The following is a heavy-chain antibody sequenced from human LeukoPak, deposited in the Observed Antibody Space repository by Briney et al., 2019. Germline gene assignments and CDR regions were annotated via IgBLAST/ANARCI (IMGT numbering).Heavy chain of an antibody. Sequence: GGSLRLSCAASGFTFSSYSMNWVRQAPGKGLEWVSYISSSGSTIYYADSVKGRFTISRDNAKNSLYLQMNSLRAEDTAVYYCARSSGVRGVTSTYFDYWGQGTLVTVSS. CDR3: ARSSGVRGVTSTYFDY. D-gene: IGHD3-10*01. V-gene: IGHV3-48*04. J-gene: IGHJ4*02. CDR2: ISSSGSTI. CDR1: GFTFSSYS.